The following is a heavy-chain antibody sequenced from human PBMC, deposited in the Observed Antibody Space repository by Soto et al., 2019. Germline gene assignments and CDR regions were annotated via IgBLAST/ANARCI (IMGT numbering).Heavy chain of an antibody. Sequence: QVHLVQSGAEVKKPGASVKVSCKGSGYGFTTYGITWVRQAPGQGLEWMAWISAHNGNTNYAQKLQGRVTVTRDTSTSTAYMELRILRSDVTAVYYCARGRYGDYWGQGALVTVSS. CDR3: ARGRYGDY. J-gene: IGHJ4*02. CDR1: GYGFTTYG. CDR2: ISAHNGNT. V-gene: IGHV1-18*01. D-gene: IGHD1-1*01.